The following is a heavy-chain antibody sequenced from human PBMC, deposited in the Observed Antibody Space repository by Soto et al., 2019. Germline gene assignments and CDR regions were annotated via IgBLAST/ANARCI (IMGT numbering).Heavy chain of an antibody. CDR3: ARVDSSGYRSPPPYWYFDL. Sequence: SETLSLTCTVAGGSISSYYWSWIRQPPGKGLEWIGYIYYSGSTNYNPSLKSRVTISVDTSKNQFSLKLSSVTAADTAVYYCARVDSSGYRSPPPYWYFDLWGRGTLVTVSS. J-gene: IGHJ2*01. V-gene: IGHV4-59*01. CDR2: IYYSGST. D-gene: IGHD3-22*01. CDR1: GGSISSYY.